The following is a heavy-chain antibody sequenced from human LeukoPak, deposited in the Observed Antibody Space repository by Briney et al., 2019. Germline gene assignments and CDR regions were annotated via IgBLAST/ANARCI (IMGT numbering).Heavy chain of an antibody. CDR1: GFTFSAYW. CDR3: ARDLGWRTAARSFDY. D-gene: IGHD6-6*01. J-gene: IGHJ4*02. V-gene: IGHV3-7*01. Sequence: PGGSLRLSCAASGFTFSAYWMSWVRQAPGKGLEWVANIKQDGSDKFYVDSVKGRFTISKDNAKNSVYLQMDSLRVEDTAVYYCARDLGWRTAARSFDYWGQGTLVTVSS. CDR2: IKQDGSDK.